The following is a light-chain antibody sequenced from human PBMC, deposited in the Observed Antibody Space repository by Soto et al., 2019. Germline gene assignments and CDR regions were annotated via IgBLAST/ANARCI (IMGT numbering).Light chain of an antibody. V-gene: IGKV3-15*01. J-gene: IGKJ2*01. CDR3: HQYNSWPYT. CDR2: AAS. CDR1: QSVNIN. Sequence: EIVMTQSPATLSLSPGERATLSCRASQSVNINLAWYQQRPGQAPRVLIYAASTRATGVPDRFSGSGSGTEFTLTISSLQPEDCAVHYCHQYNSWPYTFGQGTKVERK.